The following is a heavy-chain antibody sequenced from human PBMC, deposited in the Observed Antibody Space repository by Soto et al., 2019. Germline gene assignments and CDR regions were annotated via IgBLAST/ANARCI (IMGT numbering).Heavy chain of an antibody. CDR2: ISSSSSTI. CDR3: ARDRDTVLRYFD. D-gene: IGHD3-9*01. Sequence: LSLTCTVSGGSISSSRCHWGWVRQAPGKGLEWVSYISSSSSTIFYTDSVKGRFTVSRDNAKNSLYLQMNSLRAEDTAVYYCARDRDTVLRYFDWGQGTLVTVSS. J-gene: IGHJ4*02. CDR1: GGSISSSRCH. V-gene: IGHV3-48*01.